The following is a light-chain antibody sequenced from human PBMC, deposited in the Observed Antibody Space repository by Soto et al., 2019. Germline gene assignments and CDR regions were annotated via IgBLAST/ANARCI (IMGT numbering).Light chain of an antibody. CDR3: HQLNPNSPPWT. Sequence: EIQMTQSPSTLSASVGDRVTITCRASQSISDWLAWYQQKPRKAPTLLIYRASSLASGVPLRFSGSGAGTAVSLTTSSLQPDDFGTYYCHQLNPNSPPWTFGRGTKVDI. V-gene: IGKV1-5*03. CDR2: RAS. J-gene: IGKJ1*01. CDR1: QSISDW.